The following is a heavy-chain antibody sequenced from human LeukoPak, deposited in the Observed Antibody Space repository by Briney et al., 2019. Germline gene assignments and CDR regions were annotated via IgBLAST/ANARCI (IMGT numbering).Heavy chain of an antibody. CDR3: ARALHHAPGIAAAGSDY. Sequence: ASVKVSCKASGYTFTSYAMHWVRQAPGQRLEWMGWINAGNGNTKYSQKFQGRVTITRDTSASTAYMELSSLRSEDTAVYYCARALHHAPGIAAAGSDYWGQGTLVTVSS. V-gene: IGHV1-3*01. J-gene: IGHJ4*02. CDR2: INAGNGNT. CDR1: GYTFTSYA. D-gene: IGHD6-13*01.